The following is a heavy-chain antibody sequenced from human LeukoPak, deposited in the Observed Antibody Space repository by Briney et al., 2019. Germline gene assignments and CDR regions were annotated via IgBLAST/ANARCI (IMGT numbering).Heavy chain of an antibody. CDR1: GDSINSYY. CDR2: IHHSGST. Sequence: PSETLSLTCSVSGDSINSYYWIWIRQPPGKGLEWIGYIHHSGSTNYNPSLKSRVTLSVDTSKNQLSLRLTSVTAADTAVYYCARDSYASYYYYGMDVWGQGTTVTVSS. J-gene: IGHJ6*02. D-gene: IGHD2-2*01. CDR3: ARDSYASYYYYGMDV. V-gene: IGHV4-59*01.